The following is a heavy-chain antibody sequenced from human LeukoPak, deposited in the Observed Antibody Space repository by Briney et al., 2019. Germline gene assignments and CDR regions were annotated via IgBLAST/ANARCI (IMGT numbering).Heavy chain of an antibody. CDR3: ARDPSYSSALYYHYGMDV. V-gene: IGHV1-18*01. CDR2: ISAYNGNT. Sequence: ASVKVSCKASGYTFTSYGISWVRQAPGQGLEWMGWISAYNGNTNYAQKLQGRVTMTTDTSTSTAYMELRSLRSDDTAVYYCARDPSYSSALYYHYGMDVWGQGTTVTVSS. D-gene: IGHD6-25*01. CDR1: GYTFTSYG. J-gene: IGHJ6*02.